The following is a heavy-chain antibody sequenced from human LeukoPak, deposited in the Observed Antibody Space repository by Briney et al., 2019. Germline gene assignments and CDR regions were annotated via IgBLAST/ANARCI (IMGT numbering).Heavy chain of an antibody. CDR3: ARNSGSLVY. J-gene: IGHJ4*02. CDR2: ITHSGST. V-gene: IGHV4-34*01. CDR1: GGSFSGYY. Sequence: PSETLSLTCAVYGGSFSGYYWSWIRQPPGKGLEWIGEITHSGSTNYSPSLKSRVTISVDTSKNQFSLKLSSVTAADTAVYYCARNSGSLVYWGQGTLVTVSS. D-gene: IGHD1-26*01.